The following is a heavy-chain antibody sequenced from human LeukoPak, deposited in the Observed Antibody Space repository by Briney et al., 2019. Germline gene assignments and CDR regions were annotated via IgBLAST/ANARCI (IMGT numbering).Heavy chain of an antibody. J-gene: IGHJ5*02. V-gene: IGHV1-2*06. CDR2: INPNSGGT. D-gene: IGHD3-16*02. Sequence: ASVKVSCKASGYTFTGYYMHWVRQAPGQGLEWMGRINPNSGGTNYAQKFQGRVTMTRDTSISTAYMELSRLRSDDTAVYYCARERYDYVWGRYPFKYNWFDPWGQGTLVTVSS. CDR1: GYTFTGYY. CDR3: ARERYDYVWGRYPFKYNWFDP.